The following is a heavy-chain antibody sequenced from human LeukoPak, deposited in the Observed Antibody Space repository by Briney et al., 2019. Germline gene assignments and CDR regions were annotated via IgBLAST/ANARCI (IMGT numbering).Heavy chain of an antibody. CDR3: ARDKAYGAGGMDV. V-gene: IGHV3-21*01. CDR2: ISSSSSYI. Sequence: KSGGSLRLSCAASGFTFSSYSMNWVRQAPGKGLEWVSSISSSSSYIYYADSVKGRFTISRDNAKNSLYLQMNSLRAEDTAVYYCARDKAYGAGGMDVWGKGTTVTVSS. CDR1: GFTFSSYS. D-gene: IGHD4-17*01. J-gene: IGHJ6*04.